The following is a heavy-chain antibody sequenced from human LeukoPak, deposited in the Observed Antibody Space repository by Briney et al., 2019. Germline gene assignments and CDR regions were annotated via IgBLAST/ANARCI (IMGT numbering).Heavy chain of an antibody. CDR1: GFTFSSYA. CDR2: ISYDESNK. V-gene: IGHV3-30-3*01. CDR3: ATELRIATAGFDYFEH. D-gene: IGHD6-13*01. J-gene: IGHJ4*02. Sequence: PGRSLRLSCAASGFTFSSYAMHWVRQAPGKGLEWVAVISYDESNKYYADSVKGRFTISRDNSKNTLFVQMNSLRAEDTAMYYCATELRIATAGFDYFEHWGQGTLVTVSS.